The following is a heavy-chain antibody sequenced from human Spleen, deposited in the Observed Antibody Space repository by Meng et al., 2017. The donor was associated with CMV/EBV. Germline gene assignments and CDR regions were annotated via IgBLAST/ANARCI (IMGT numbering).Heavy chain of an antibody. Sequence: YSFTTSWIAWVRQMPGKGLECVGIIYPDDSNTEYNPSFQGQVTISADNSISTAYLQWTRLKASDSAMYYCARGGCSTAKCTPYRYLDLWGRGTLVTVSS. J-gene: IGHJ2*01. CDR3: ARGGCSTAKCTPYRYLDL. CDR1: YSFTTSW. CDR2: IYPDDSNT. D-gene: IGHD2-2*01. V-gene: IGHV5-51*01.